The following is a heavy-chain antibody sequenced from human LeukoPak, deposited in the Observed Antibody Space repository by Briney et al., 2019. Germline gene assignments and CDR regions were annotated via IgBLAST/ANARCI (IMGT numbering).Heavy chain of an antibody. D-gene: IGHD3-3*01. J-gene: IGHJ6*03. Sequence: ASVKVSCKASGYTFTSYDINWMRQATGQGLEWMGWMNPNSGNTGYAQKYQGRVTMNRNTSISTAYMELSSLRSEDTAVYYCARGVLRFLESGTFFPDYYYYMDVWGKGTTVTVSS. CDR3: ARGVLRFLESGTFFPDYYYYMDV. CDR1: GYTFTSYD. CDR2: MNPNSGNT. V-gene: IGHV1-8*01.